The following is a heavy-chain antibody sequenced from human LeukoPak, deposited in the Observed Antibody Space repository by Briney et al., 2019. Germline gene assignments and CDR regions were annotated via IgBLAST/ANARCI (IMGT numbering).Heavy chain of an antibody. CDR2: ISYNSGSI. J-gene: IGHJ4*02. V-gene: IGHV3-9*01. Sequence: PGGSLRLSCAASGFTFEDYAMHWVRQAPGKGLEWVSSISYNSGSIGYADSVKGRFTISRDNAKNTLYLQMNSLRAEDTAVYYCARDPSYSENLDYWGQGTLVTVSS. D-gene: IGHD1-26*01. CDR3: ARDPSYSENLDY. CDR1: GFTFEDYA.